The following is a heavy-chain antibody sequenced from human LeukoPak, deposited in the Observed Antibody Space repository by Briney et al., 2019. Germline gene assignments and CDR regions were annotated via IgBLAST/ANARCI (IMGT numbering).Heavy chain of an antibody. D-gene: IGHD6-19*01. J-gene: IGHJ4*02. CDR3: ARRRAVAPKGPDY. CDR2: INHSGST. V-gene: IGHV4-34*01. CDR1: GGSFSGYY. Sequence: SETLSLTCAVYGGSFSGYYWSWIRQPPGKGLEWIGEINHSGSTNYNPSLKSRVTISVDTSKNQFSLKLSSVTAADTAVYYCARRRAVAPKGPDYWGQGTLVTVSS.